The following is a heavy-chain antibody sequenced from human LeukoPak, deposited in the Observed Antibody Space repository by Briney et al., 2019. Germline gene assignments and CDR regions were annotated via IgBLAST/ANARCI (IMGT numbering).Heavy chain of an antibody. D-gene: IGHD3-10*01. J-gene: IGHJ1*01. CDR3: ARDEVRFPRVFQH. CDR2: IYYSGST. V-gene: IGHV4-59*01. CDR1: GGSISSYH. Sequence: SETLSLTCTVSGGSISSYHWSWIRQPPGKGLEWIGNIYYSGSTNYNPSLKSRVTISLDMSKDQFSLKLSSVTAADTAVYYCARDEVRFPRVFQHWGQGTLVTVSS.